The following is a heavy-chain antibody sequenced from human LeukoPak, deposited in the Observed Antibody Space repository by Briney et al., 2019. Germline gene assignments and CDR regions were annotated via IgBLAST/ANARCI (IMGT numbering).Heavy chain of an antibody. CDR3: ARAVSSSSVLAYYYGMDV. CDR2: IYYSGST. V-gene: IGHV4-59*01. CDR1: GGSISSYY. D-gene: IGHD6-6*01. Sequence: SETLSLTCTVSGGSISSYYWSWIRQPPGKGLEWIGYIYYSGSTNYNPSLKSRVTISVDTSKNQFSLKLSSVTAADTAVYYCARAVSSSSVLAYYYGMDVWGQGTTVTVSS. J-gene: IGHJ6*02.